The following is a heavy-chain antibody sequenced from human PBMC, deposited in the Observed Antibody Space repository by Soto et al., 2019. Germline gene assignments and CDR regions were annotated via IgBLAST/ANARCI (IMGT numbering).Heavy chain of an antibody. CDR3: AIEGEMSGASDWADYFDH. D-gene: IGHD2-15*01. CDR1: GFAFSHVW. CDR2: IKRKSDHGTT. J-gene: IGHJ4*01. Sequence: EMQLVESGGGLVEPGGSLRLSCAASGFAFSHVWMTWVRQAPGKGLEWVGRIKRKSDHGTTDYAAAVKGRFTISRDDSKNTLYLQMDSLKSEDTAVYYCAIEGEMSGASDWADYFDHWGRGTLVTVSS. V-gene: IGHV3-15*01.